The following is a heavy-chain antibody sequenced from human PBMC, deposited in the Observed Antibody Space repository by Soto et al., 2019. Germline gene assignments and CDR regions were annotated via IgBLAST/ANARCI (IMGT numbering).Heavy chain of an antibody. CDR3: ARDGGIAAAGSYYGMDV. CDR2: ISAYNGNT. Sequence: ASVKVSCKASGYTFTSYGISWVRQAPGQGLEWMGWISAYNGNTNYAQKLQGRVTMTTDTSTSTAYMELRSLRSDDTAVYYCARDGGIAAAGSYYGMDVWGQGTTVTVSS. J-gene: IGHJ6*02. D-gene: IGHD6-13*01. CDR1: GYTFTSYG. V-gene: IGHV1-18*01.